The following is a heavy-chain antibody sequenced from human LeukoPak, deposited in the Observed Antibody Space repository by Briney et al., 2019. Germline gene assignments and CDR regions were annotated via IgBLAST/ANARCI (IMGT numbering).Heavy chain of an antibody. J-gene: IGHJ4*02. CDR3: ARGRGIVGATEDEYYFDY. D-gene: IGHD1-26*01. Sequence: SETLSLTCAVYGGSFSGYYWSWIRQPPGKGLEWIGEINHSGSTNYNPSLKSRVTISVDTSKSQFSLKLSSVTAADTAVYYCARGRGIVGATEDEYYFDYWGQGTLVTVSS. CDR1: GGSFSGYY. V-gene: IGHV4-34*01. CDR2: INHSGST.